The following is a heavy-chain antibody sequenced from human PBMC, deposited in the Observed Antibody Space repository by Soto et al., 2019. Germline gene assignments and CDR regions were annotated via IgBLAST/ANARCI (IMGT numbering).Heavy chain of an antibody. D-gene: IGHD2-15*01. CDR2: ISSSGSTI. V-gene: IGHV3-48*03. CDR1: GFTFSSYE. Sequence: GGSLRLSCAASGFTFSSYEMNWVRQAPGKXLEWVSYISSSGSTIYYADSVKGRFTISRDNAKNSLYLQMNSLRAEDTAVYYCARGGIFCSGGSCYNDAFDIWGQGTMVTVSS. CDR3: ARGGIFCSGGSCYNDAFDI. J-gene: IGHJ3*02.